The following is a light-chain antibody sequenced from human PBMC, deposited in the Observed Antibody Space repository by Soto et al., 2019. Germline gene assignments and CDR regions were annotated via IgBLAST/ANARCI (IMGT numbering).Light chain of an antibody. CDR2: DAS. V-gene: IGKV3-11*01. CDR3: EVPAILLIR. Sequence: TQSPATLSLSTGERATLSCRASQTIYSYLAWYQQKPGQAPRLFIYDASKRATGITARFSGSGSGIDFTLTIFRLEAEDFIRYKSEVPAILLIRFGDGTKVDIK. J-gene: IGKJ2*01. CDR1: QTIYSY.